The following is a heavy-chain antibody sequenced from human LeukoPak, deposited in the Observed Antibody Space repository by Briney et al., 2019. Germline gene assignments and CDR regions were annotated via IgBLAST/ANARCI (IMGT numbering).Heavy chain of an antibody. CDR2: INHSGST. V-gene: IGHV4-34*01. CDR1: GGSFSGYY. CDR3: AREIEGFDP. D-gene: IGHD3-22*01. J-gene: IGHJ5*02. Sequence: SETLSLTCAVYGGSFSGYYWSWIRQPPGKGLEWIGEINHSGSTNYNPSLKSRVTISVDTSKNEFSLKLSSVSAADTAVYYCAREIEGFDPWGQGTLVTVSS.